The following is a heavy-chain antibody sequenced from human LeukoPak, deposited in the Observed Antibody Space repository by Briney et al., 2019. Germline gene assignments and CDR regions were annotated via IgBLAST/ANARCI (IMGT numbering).Heavy chain of an antibody. Sequence: SETLSLTCAVSGGSISSGGYSWSWIRQPPGKGLEWIGYIYHSGSTYYNPSLKSRVTISVDTSKNQFSLKLSSVTAADTAVYYCARLGCSSTSCSRHNWFDPWGQGTLVTVSS. D-gene: IGHD2-2*01. J-gene: IGHJ5*02. CDR2: IYHSGST. V-gene: IGHV4-30-2*03. CDR1: GGSISSGGYS. CDR3: ARLGCSSTSCSRHNWFDP.